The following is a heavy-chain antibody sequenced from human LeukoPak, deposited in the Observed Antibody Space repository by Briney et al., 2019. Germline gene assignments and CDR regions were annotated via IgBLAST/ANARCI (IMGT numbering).Heavy chain of an antibody. V-gene: IGHV4-4*07. Sequence: SETLSLTCTVSGGSISSYYWSWIRQPAGKGLEWIGRIYTSGSTNYNPSLKSRVTMSVDTSKNQFSLKLSSVTAADTAVYYCARGAYGSGSYSRFDYWGQGTLVTVSS. CDR3: ARGAYGSGSYSRFDY. D-gene: IGHD3-10*01. CDR1: GGSISSYY. J-gene: IGHJ4*02. CDR2: IYTSGST.